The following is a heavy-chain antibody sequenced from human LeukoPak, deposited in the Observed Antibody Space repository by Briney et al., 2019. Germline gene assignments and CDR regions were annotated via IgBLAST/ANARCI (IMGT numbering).Heavy chain of an antibody. Sequence: GGSLRLSCAASGFTFSSYSMNWVRQAPGKGLEWVSYISSSSSTIYYADSVKGRFTISRDNAKNSLYLQMNSLRAEDTAVYYCASALGYCSSTSCLSFDYWGQGTLVTVSS. CDR2: ISSSSSTI. V-gene: IGHV3-48*01. CDR3: ASALGYCSSTSCLSFDY. J-gene: IGHJ4*02. CDR1: GFTFSSYS. D-gene: IGHD2-2*01.